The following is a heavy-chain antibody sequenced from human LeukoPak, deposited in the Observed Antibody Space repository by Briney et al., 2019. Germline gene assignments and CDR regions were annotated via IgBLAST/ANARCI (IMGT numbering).Heavy chain of an antibody. Sequence: GGSLRLSCTASGFIFGDYVMSSVRQAPGKGLEWVGLIRSKTYGGATEYVASVKGRFTISRDDSKSIAYLEMNSLKTEDTAVYYCARGSGWYDPWGQGTLVIVSS. V-gene: IGHV3-49*04. CDR1: GFIFGDYV. J-gene: IGHJ5*02. CDR2: IRSKTYGGAT. D-gene: IGHD6-19*01. CDR3: ARGSGWYDP.